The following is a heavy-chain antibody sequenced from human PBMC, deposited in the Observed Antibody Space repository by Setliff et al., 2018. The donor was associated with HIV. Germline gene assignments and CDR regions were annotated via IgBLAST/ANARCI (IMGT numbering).Heavy chain of an antibody. D-gene: IGHD1-26*01. CDR1: GGTFSSYG. CDR3: ARHPRGGSYLSGDDYYYGMDV. CDR2: IIPILGIA. Sequence: SVKVSCKASGGTFSSYGISWVRQAPGQGLEWMGGIIPILGIANYAQKFQGRVTITADKSTSTAYMELSSLRSEDTAVYYCARHPRGGSYLSGDDYYYGMDVWGQGTTVTVSS. J-gene: IGHJ6*02. V-gene: IGHV1-69*10.